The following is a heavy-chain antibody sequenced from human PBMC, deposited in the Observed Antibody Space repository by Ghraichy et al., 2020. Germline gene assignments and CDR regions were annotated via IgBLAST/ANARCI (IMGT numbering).Heavy chain of an antibody. CDR3: ARGDTVVSSYYGMDV. CDR2: ISSSSSTI. CDR1: GFTFSSYS. D-gene: IGHD4-23*01. Sequence: GGSLRLSYAASGFTFSSYSMNWVRQAPGKGLEWVSYISSSSSTIYYADSVKGRFTISRDNAKNSLYLQMNSLRAEDTAVYYCARGDTVVSSYYGMDVWGQWTTVTVSS. V-gene: IGHV3-48*01. J-gene: IGHJ6*02.